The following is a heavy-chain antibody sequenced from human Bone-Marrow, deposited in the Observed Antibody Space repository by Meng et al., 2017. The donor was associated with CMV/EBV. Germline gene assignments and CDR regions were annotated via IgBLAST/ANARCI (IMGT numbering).Heavy chain of an antibody. CDR2: INEDGSRT. J-gene: IGHJ4*02. Sequence: GGSLRLSCAASGFTFSSYWMHWVRQAPGKGLVWVSRINEDGSRTDYADSVKGRFTISRDNGENTLYLEMNSLRAEDTAVYYCARDWSGSADYWGQGTLVTVSS. V-gene: IGHV3-74*01. CDR1: GFTFSSYW. CDR3: ARDWSGSADY. D-gene: IGHD1-26*01.